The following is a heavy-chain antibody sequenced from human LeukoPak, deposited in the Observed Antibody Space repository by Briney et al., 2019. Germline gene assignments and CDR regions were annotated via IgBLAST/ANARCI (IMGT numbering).Heavy chain of an antibody. J-gene: IGHJ4*02. D-gene: IGHD6-13*01. V-gene: IGHV1-2*02. Sequence: ASVKVTCKASGYTFTGYYMHWVRQAPGQGLEWMGWINPNSGGTNYAQKLQGRVTMTRDTSISTAYMDLSRLTSDDTAVYYCAREVAAGAWDYWGQGTLVTVSS. CDR2: INPNSGGT. CDR3: AREVAAGAWDY. CDR1: GYTFTGYY.